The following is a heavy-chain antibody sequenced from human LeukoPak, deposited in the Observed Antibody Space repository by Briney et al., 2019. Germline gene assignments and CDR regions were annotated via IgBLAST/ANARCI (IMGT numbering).Heavy chain of an antibody. D-gene: IGHD3-16*01. Sequence: QPGGSLRLSCAASGFTVSSNYMSWVRQAPGKGLEWVSVVYSGGSTYYADSVKGRFTISRDNSKNTLYLQMNSLGAEDTAVYYCARAVSGSSPSDYWGQGTLVTVSS. CDR2: VYSGGST. V-gene: IGHV3-53*01. J-gene: IGHJ4*02. CDR3: ARAVSGSSPSDY. CDR1: GFTVSSNY.